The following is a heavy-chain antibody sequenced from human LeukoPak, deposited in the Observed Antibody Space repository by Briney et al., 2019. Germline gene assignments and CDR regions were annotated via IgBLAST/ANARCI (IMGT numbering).Heavy chain of an antibody. CDR1: GFTFSNAW. D-gene: IGHD2-15*01. CDR3: ARYCSGGSCHHTDAFDI. J-gene: IGHJ3*02. CDR2: ISYDGSNK. Sequence: GGSLRLSCAASGFTFSNAWMSWVRQAPGKGLEWVAVISYDGSNKYYADSVKGRFTISRDNSKNTLYLQMNSLRAEDTAVYYCARYCSGGSCHHTDAFDIWGQGTMVTVSS. V-gene: IGHV3-30*03.